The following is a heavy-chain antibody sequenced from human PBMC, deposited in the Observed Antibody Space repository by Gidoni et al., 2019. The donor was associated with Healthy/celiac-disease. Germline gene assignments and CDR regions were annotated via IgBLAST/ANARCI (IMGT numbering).Heavy chain of an antibody. V-gene: IGHV3-21*01. CDR1: GFTLSSYS. Sequence: EVQLVESGGGLVKPGGSLRLSCADSGFTLSSYSMNWVRQAPGKGLEWFSSISSSSSYIYYADSVKGRFTISRDNAKNSLYLQMNSLRAEDTAVYYCARERYDFWSGQETFDYWGQGTLVTVSS. CDR2: ISSSSSYI. D-gene: IGHD3-3*01. CDR3: ARERYDFWSGQETFDY. J-gene: IGHJ4*02.